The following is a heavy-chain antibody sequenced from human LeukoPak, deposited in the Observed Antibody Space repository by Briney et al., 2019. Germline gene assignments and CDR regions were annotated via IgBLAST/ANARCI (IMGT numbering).Heavy chain of an antibody. CDR2: ISGSGDAT. Sequence: SGGSLRLSCAASGFTFSNYAMAWVRQAPGKGLEWVSLISGSGDATYYADSVKGRFSISRDNSKNTLSLQMNSLRADDSALYFCATDRGYSGYGTFDYWGQGTLVTVSS. CDR1: GFTFSNYA. CDR3: ATDRGYSGYGTFDY. V-gene: IGHV3-23*01. D-gene: IGHD5-12*01. J-gene: IGHJ4*02.